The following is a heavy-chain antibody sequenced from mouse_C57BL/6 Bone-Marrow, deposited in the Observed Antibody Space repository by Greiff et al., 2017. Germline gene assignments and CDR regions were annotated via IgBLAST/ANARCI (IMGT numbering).Heavy chain of an antibody. J-gene: IGHJ1*03. V-gene: IGHV5-16*01. D-gene: IGHD1-1*01. Sequence: EVQRVESEGGLVQPGSSMKLSCTASGFTFSDYYMAWVRQVPEKGLEWVANINYDGSSTYYLDSLKSRFIISRDNAKNILYLQMSSLKSEDTATYYCARDCYYYGSSYYWYFDVWGTGTTVTVSS. CDR2: INYDGSST. CDR1: GFTFSDYY. CDR3: ARDCYYYGSSYYWYFDV.